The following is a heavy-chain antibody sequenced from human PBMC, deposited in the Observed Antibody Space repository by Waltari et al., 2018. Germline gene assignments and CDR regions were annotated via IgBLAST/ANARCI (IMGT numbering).Heavy chain of an antibody. CDR3: ARDCSGGSCYPPTYGMDV. J-gene: IGHJ6*02. D-gene: IGHD2-15*01. Sequence: VQLVQSGAEVKKPGSSVKVSCKASGGTFSSYAISWVRQAPGKGLEWMGRIIPIFGTANYAQKFQGRVTITADKSTSTAYMELSRLRSEDTAVYYCARDCSGGSCYPPTYGMDVWGQGTTVTVSS. CDR2: IIPIFGTA. CDR1: GGTFSSYA. V-gene: IGHV1-69*08.